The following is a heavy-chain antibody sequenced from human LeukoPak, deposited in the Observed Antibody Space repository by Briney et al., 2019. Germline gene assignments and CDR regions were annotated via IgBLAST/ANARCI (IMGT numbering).Heavy chain of an antibody. V-gene: IGHV4-59*12. CDR1: GGSISSYY. Sequence: SETLSLTCTVSGGSISSYYWSWIRQPPGKGLEWIGYIYYSGSTNYNPSLKSRVTISVDTSKNQFSLKLTSVTAADTALYYCAIRFGRLEAGGTPFDSWGQGTLVTVSS. J-gene: IGHJ4*02. D-gene: IGHD6-13*01. CDR3: AIRFGRLEAGGTPFDS. CDR2: IYYSGST.